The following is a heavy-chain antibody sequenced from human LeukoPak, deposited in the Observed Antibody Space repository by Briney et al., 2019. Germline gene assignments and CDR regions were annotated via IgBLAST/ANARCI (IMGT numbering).Heavy chain of an antibody. Sequence: KPGGSLRLSCAASGFTFSSYSMNWVRQAPGKGLEWVSSISSSSSYIYYADSVKGRFTISRDNSKNTLYLQMNSLRAEDTAVYYCARDSNSSWSPNGGYYYYYGMDVWGQGTTVTVSS. D-gene: IGHD6-13*01. CDR2: ISSSSSYI. J-gene: IGHJ6*02. CDR1: GFTFSSYS. V-gene: IGHV3-21*03. CDR3: ARDSNSSWSPNGGYYYYYGMDV.